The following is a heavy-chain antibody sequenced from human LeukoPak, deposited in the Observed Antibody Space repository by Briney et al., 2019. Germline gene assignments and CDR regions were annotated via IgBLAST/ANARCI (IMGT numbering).Heavy chain of an antibody. CDR1: GDSVSSKSAA. CDR3: ARDPRVAGGWQFDY. CDR2: TYYRSKWYN. Sequence: SQTLSLTCAISGDSVSSKSAAWNWIRQSPSRGLEWLGKTYYRSKWYNGPALSVKGRVTISPDTSKNQFSLQLISVTPEDTAVYYCARDPRVAGGWQFDYRGQGTLVTVSS. J-gene: IGHJ4*02. D-gene: IGHD6-19*01. V-gene: IGHV6-1*01.